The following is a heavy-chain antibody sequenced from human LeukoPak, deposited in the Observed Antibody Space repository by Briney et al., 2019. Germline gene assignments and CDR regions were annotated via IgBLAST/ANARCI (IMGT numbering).Heavy chain of an antibody. CDR1: GFTFSSYA. Sequence: GRSLTLSCAASGFTFSSYAMHWVRQAPGKGLEWVAVIWYDGSNKNYADSVKGRFTISRDNSKNTLYLQMNSLRAEDTAVYYCARGYYDSSGYYLDNWGQGTLVTVSS. CDR2: IWYDGSNK. J-gene: IGHJ4*02. CDR3: ARGYYDSSGYYLDN. V-gene: IGHV3-33*01. D-gene: IGHD3-22*01.